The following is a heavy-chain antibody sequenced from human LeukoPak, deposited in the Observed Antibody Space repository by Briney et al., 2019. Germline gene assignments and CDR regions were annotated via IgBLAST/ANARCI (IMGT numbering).Heavy chain of an antibody. CDR2: IYHSGGT. J-gene: IGHJ6*03. CDR3: ARFGWDGDYGRRYYYYMDV. D-gene: IGHD4-17*01. V-gene: IGHV4-38-2*01. Sequence: SETLSLTCGVSGYSISSGYYWGWIRQPPGKGLEWIGSIYHSGGTYYNPSLKSRVTISVDTSKNQFSLKLSSVTAADTAVYYCARFGWDGDYGRRYYYYMDVWGKGTTVTVSS. CDR1: GYSISSGYY.